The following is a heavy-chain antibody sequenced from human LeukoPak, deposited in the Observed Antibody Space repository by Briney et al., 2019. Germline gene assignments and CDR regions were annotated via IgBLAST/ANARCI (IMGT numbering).Heavy chain of an antibody. V-gene: IGHV3-48*01. J-gene: IGHJ4*02. Sequence: GGSLRLSCAASGFTFSSYGMNWVRQAPGKGLEWVSYISSSSTSTYYADSVKGRFTISRDNSKSTLYIQMNSLRAEDTAVYYCARAKPKNMVRGLIMRRESRYYFDYWGQGTLVTVSS. CDR1: GFTFSSYG. CDR3: ARAKPKNMVRGLIMRRESRYYFDY. CDR2: ISSSSTST. D-gene: IGHD3-10*01.